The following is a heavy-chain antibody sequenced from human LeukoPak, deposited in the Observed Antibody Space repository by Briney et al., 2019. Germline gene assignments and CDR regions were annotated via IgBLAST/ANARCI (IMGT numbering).Heavy chain of an antibody. Sequence: SETLSLTCTVSGGSISSYYWSWIRQPAGKGLEWIGRIYTSGSTNYNPSLKSRVTMSVDTSKNQFSLKLSSVTAADTAVYYCARGTYYYGSGSYYYYMDVWGKGTTVTISS. V-gene: IGHV4-4*07. J-gene: IGHJ6*03. CDR1: GGSISSYY. CDR3: ARGTYYYGSGSYYYYMDV. CDR2: IYTSGST. D-gene: IGHD3-10*01.